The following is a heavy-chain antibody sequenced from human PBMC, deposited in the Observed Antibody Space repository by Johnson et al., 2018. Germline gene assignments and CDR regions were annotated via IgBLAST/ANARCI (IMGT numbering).Heavy chain of an antibody. D-gene: IGHD6-13*01. CDR1: GFTFDDYA. CDR2: LSWNSGSI. J-gene: IGHJ6*02. Sequence: VQLVQSGGGLVQPGRSLRLSCAASGFTFDDYAMHWVRQAPGKGLEWVSGLSWNSGSIGYADSVKGRFTIPRDNAKNSLYLQMNRLRAEGTALYYCTRGSSSWYVYYYGMDVWGQGTTVTVSS. CDR3: TRGSSSWYVYYYGMDV. V-gene: IGHV3-9*01.